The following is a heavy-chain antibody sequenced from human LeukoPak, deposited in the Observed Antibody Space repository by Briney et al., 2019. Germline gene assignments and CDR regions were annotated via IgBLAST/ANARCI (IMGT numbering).Heavy chain of an antibody. J-gene: IGHJ4*02. V-gene: IGHV6-1*01. Sequence: SQTLSLTCAISGDSVSSNSAAWNWIRQSPSRGLEWLGRTYYRSKWYNDYAVSVKSRITINPDTSKNQFSLQLNSVTPEDTALYYCARENLGITMVRGVIGGGVDYWGQGTLVTVSS. CDR1: GDSVSSNSAA. CDR3: ARENLGITMVRGVIGGGVDY. CDR2: TYYRSKWYN. D-gene: IGHD3-10*01.